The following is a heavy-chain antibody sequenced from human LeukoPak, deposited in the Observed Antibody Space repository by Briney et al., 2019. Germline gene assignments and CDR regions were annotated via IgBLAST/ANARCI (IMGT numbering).Heavy chain of an antibody. V-gene: IGHV4-4*07. CDR2: ISTSGGT. CDR3: ARDGYYGSGSYYTDKYYFDY. CDR1: GDSISSYY. D-gene: IGHD3-10*01. Sequence: SETLSLTCTVSGDSISSYYWSWIRQPAGKGLEWIGRISTSGGTNYNPSLKSRVTISVDTSKNQFSLKLSSVTAADTAVYYCARDGYYGSGSYYTDKYYFDYWGQGTLVTVSS. J-gene: IGHJ4*02.